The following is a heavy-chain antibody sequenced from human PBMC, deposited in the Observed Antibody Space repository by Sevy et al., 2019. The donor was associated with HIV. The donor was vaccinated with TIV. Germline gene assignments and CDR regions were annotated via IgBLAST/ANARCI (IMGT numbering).Heavy chain of an antibody. J-gene: IGHJ4*02. V-gene: IGHV1-18*04. CDR2: ISGYNGDT. Sequence: ASVKVSCKASGYIFKTYGISWVRQAPGQGLEWMGWISGYNGDTNYEQRFQGRVTMTTDTSTSTVYMELGGLRSDDTAVYYCTRVIEGEYWGQGTLVTVSS. CDR3: TRVIEGEY. CDR1: GYIFKTYG.